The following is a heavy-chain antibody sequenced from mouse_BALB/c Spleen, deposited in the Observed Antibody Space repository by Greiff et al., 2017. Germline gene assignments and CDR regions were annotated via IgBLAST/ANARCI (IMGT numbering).Heavy chain of an antibody. CDR3: ARRSTMIRGAMDY. V-gene: IGHV1-69*02. J-gene: IGHJ4*01. CDR1: GYTFTSYW. D-gene: IGHD2-4*01. CDR2: IDPSDSET. Sequence: QVQLQQPGAELVKPGAPVKLSCKASGYTFTSYWMNWVKQRPGRGLEWIGRIDPSDSETHYNQKFKDKATLTVDKSSSTAYIQLSSLTSEDSAVYYCARRSTMIRGAMDYWGQGTSVTGSS.